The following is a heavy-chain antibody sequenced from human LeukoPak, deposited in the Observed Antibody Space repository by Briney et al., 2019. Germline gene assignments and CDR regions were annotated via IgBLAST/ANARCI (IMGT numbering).Heavy chain of an antibody. CDR1: GYTFTSYD. D-gene: IGHD2-2*01. CDR2: MNPNSGNT. V-gene: IGHV1-8*01. Sequence: ASVKVSCKASGYTFTSYDINWVRQATGQGIEGMGWMNPNSGNTGYAQKFQGRVTMTRNTSISTAYMELSSLRSEDTAVYYCARASSTRSWFDPWGQGTLVTVSS. J-gene: IGHJ5*02. CDR3: ARASSTRSWFDP.